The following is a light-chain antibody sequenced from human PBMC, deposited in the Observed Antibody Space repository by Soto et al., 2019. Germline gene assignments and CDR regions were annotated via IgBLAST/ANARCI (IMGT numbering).Light chain of an antibody. CDR1: QSVNSW. CDR2: KAS. Sequence: DIQMTQSPSTLSASIGDTVNINCRASQSVNSWLAWYQQRPGKTPRILIYKASSLEREVPSRFSGSGSGTEYTLTIRNLEPDDFATYYCQQYDGYPGTFGQGTKVDIK. V-gene: IGKV1-5*03. J-gene: IGKJ1*01. CDR3: QQYDGYPGT.